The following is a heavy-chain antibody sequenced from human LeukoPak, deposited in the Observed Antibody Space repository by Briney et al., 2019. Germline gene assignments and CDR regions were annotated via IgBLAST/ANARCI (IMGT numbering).Heavy chain of an antibody. V-gene: IGHV1-2*02. CDR1: GYTFTGYY. D-gene: IGHD2-21*02. CDR2: INPNSGGT. CDR3: ARDGTYCGGDCYSNWSDP. Sequence: GASVKVSCKASGYTFTGYYMHWVRQAPGQGLEWMGWINPNSGGTNYAQKFQGRVTMTRDTSISTAYMELSRLRSDDTAVYYCARDGTYCGGDCYSNWSDPWGQGTLVTVSS. J-gene: IGHJ5*02.